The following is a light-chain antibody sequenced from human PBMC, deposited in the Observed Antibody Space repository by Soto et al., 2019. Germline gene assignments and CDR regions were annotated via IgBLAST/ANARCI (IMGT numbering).Light chain of an antibody. CDR2: GAS. Sequence: EIVLTQSPGTLSLSPGERATLSCRASQIVSSTYLAWFQQKAGQAPRLLIYGASTRATGIPDRFSGSGSGTDFTLTIIGLEPEDFALYYCQQYGVTPPNTFGGGTKVEV. CDR3: QQYGVTPPNT. J-gene: IGKJ4*01. CDR1: QIVSSTY. V-gene: IGKV3-20*01.